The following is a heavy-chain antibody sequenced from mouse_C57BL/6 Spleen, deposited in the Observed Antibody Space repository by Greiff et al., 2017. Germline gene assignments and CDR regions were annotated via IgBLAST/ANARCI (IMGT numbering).Heavy chain of an antibody. D-gene: IGHD2-5*01. V-gene: IGHV1-39*01. CDR1: GYSFTDYH. Sequence: VQLQQSGPELVKPGASVKISCKASGYSFTDYHMNWVKQSNGKSLEWIGGINPNDGTTRYNQKFKGKATLTVDQSSSTAYMQLNSLASEDSAVYYSASSGVNSNYQAWFAYWGQGTLVTVAA. J-gene: IGHJ3*01. CDR2: INPNDGTT. CDR3: ASSGVNSNYQAWFAY.